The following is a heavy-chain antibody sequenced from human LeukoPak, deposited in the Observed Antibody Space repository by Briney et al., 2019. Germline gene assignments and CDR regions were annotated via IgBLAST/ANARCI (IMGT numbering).Heavy chain of an antibody. CDR3: ARDYGSGIDC. D-gene: IGHD3-10*01. CDR1: GLTFSSYG. J-gene: IGHJ4*02. V-gene: IGHV3-33*01. CDR2: IWFDGSNK. Sequence: PGGSLTLSCAASGLTFSSYGMHWVRQAPGKGLEWVALIWFDGSNKYYVDSVKGRFTISRDNSKNTLYLQMNSLRAEDTAVYYCARDYGSGIDCWGQGTLVTVSS.